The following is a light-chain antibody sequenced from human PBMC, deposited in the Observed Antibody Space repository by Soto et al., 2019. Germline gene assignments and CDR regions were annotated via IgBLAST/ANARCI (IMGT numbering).Light chain of an antibody. CDR2: GNN. V-gene: IGLV1-40*01. J-gene: IGLJ1*01. CDR3: QSYDSSLRGYV. Sequence: QPVLTQPPSVSGAPGQRVTISCTGGSSNIGAGNDAQWYQQLPGTAPKLLIFGNNNRPSGVPDRFSGSKSGTSASLAISGLQAEDEADYYCQSYDSSLRGYVFGTGTKVTVL. CDR1: SSNIGAGND.